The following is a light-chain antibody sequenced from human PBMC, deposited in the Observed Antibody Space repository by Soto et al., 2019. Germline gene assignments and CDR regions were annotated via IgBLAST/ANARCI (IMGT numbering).Light chain of an antibody. J-gene: IGKJ4*01. Sequence: DILMTQSPPSVSASVGDRVTITCLASQDIDTWLAWYQQKPGRGPKLLIHTASTLHSGVPSRFSGRKSGTDFTLTISSLQPEDSASYYCQHSKGFPLTFGGGTKVEV. V-gene: IGKV1-12*01. CDR3: QHSKGFPLT. CDR2: TAS. CDR1: QDIDTW.